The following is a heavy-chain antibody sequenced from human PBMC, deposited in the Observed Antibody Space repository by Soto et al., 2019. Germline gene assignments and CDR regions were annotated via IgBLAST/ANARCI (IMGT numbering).Heavy chain of an antibody. D-gene: IGHD3-3*01. J-gene: IGHJ3*02. Sequence: QLHLVQSGAVVKKPGASVTVSCSASGYPVTAYYMHWVRQAPGRGLEWMGGINPATGAAKYRQTYRGTVTMTRATSTGTVVLERSGLTSEETAVFSCARGGGVGVAGSAAFDMWGQGTLVTVSS. CDR2: INPATGAA. CDR1: GYPVTAYY. CDR3: ARGGGVGVAGSAAFDM. V-gene: IGHV1-2*02.